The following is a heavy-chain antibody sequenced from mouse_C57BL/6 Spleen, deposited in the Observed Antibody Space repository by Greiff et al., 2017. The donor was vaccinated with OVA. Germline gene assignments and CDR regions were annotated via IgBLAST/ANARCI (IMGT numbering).Heavy chain of an antibody. V-gene: IGHV1-62-2*01. CDR3: ARHEGILRSPYWYFDV. CDR1: GYTFTEYT. Sequence: VQLQQSGAELVKPGASVKLSCKASGYTFTEYTIHWVEQGSGQGLEWIGWFYPGSGSIKYNEKFKDKATLTADKSSSTVYMELSRLTSEDSAVYFCARHEGILRSPYWYFDVWGTGTTVTVSS. J-gene: IGHJ1*03. D-gene: IGHD1-1*01. CDR2: FYPGSGSI.